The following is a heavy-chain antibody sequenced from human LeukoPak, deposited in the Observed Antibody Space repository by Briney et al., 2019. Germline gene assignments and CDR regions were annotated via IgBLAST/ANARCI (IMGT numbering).Heavy chain of an antibody. V-gene: IGHV1-58*02. CDR2: IVVGSGNT. D-gene: IGHD4-17*01. J-gene: IGHJ4*02. CDR3: AAGAVTTGNPFDY. Sequence: SVKVSCKASGFTFTSSAMQWVRQARGQRLEWIGWIVVGSGNTNYAQKFQERVTITRDMSTSTAYMELSNLRSEDTAVYYCAAGAVTTGNPFDYWGQGTLVTVSS. CDR1: GFTFTSSA.